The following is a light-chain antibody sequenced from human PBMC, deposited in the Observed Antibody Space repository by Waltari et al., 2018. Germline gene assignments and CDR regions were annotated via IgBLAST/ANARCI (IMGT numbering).Light chain of an antibody. V-gene: IGKV3-20*01. Sequence: EIVLTQSPGTLSLSPGERATLSCRASQSVSSIYLAWYQQKPGQAPRVLIYCASSRATCIPDRFSSSGSGTDFTLTISRLEPEDFAVYYCQQYGSSPPYTFGQGTKLEIK. CDR3: QQYGSSPPYT. CDR1: QSVSSIY. CDR2: CAS. J-gene: IGKJ2*01.